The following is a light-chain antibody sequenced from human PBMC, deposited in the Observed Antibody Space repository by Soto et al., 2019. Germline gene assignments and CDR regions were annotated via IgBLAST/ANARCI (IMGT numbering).Light chain of an antibody. CDR3: QAWDRSTEV. V-gene: IGLV3-1*01. CDR2: QDD. CDR1: ELGDKY. J-gene: IGLJ2*01. Sequence: SSELSQPRSVSVSPGQTATITCSGDELGDKYACWYQQKAGQSPILVIYQDDKRPSGTPARFSGSHSGTTATLTISGTQAMDEADYYCQAWDRSTEVFGGGTKLTVL.